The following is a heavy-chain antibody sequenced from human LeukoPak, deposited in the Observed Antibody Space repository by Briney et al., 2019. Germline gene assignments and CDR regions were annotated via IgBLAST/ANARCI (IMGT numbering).Heavy chain of an antibody. J-gene: IGHJ5*02. Sequence: SVTVSCTASGGTFSSYAISWVRQAPGQGLEWMGGIIPIFGTANYAQKFQGRVTITTDESTSTAYMELSSLRSEDTAVYYCASFIAAAGTYWFDPWGQGTLVTVSS. V-gene: IGHV1-69*05. CDR1: GGTFSSYA. D-gene: IGHD6-13*01. CDR2: IIPIFGTA. CDR3: ASFIAAAGTYWFDP.